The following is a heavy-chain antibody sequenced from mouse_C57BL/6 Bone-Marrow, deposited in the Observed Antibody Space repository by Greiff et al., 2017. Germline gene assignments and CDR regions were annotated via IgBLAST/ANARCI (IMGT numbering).Heavy chain of an antibody. CDR3: ARITTVDAMDY. V-gene: IGHV2-6*01. Sequence: VKLVESGPGLVAPSQSLSITCTVSGFSLTSYGVDWVRQSPGKGLEWLGVIWGVGSTNYNSALKSRLSISKDNSKSQVFLKMNSLQTDDTAMYYCARITTVDAMDYWGQGTSVTVSS. CDR2: IWGVGST. J-gene: IGHJ4*01. CDR1: GFSLTSYG. D-gene: IGHD1-1*01.